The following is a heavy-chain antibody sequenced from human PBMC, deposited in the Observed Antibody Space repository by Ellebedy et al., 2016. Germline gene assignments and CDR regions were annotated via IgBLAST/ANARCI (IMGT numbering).Heavy chain of an antibody. V-gene: IGHV1-69*10. CDR1: GYTFTSYY. Sequence: ASVKVSCKASGYTFTSYYMHWVRQAPGQRLEWMGWIIPILGIANYAQKFQGRVTITADKSTSTAYMELSSLRSEDTAVYYCARGLTLRFLEPYYYYGMDVWGQGTTVTVSS. CDR2: IIPILGIA. D-gene: IGHD3-3*01. CDR3: ARGLTLRFLEPYYYYGMDV. J-gene: IGHJ6*02.